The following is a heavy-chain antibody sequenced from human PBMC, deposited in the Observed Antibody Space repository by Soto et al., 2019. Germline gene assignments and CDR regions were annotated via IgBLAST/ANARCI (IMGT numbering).Heavy chain of an antibody. J-gene: IGHJ4*02. Sequence: QVQLQQWGAGLLKPSETLSLNCAVNGGSLSGYYWSWIRQPPGKGLEWIGEIKDGGRTNYSPSLKSLATISSDPSNNPFSLRLYSVTAADTGVYYCARGQEGVVATHWDQGTLVTVSS. V-gene: IGHV4-34*01. D-gene: IGHD5-12*01. CDR1: GGSLSGYY. CDR2: IKDGGRT. CDR3: ARGQEGVVATH.